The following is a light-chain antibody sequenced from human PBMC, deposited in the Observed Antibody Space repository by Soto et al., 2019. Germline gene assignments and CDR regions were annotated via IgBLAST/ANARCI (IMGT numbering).Light chain of an antibody. Sequence: DIQMTQSPSSLSASVGDRVTITCRASQSISSYLNWYQQKPGKAPKLLIYAASSLQSGVPSRFSGSGSGTDFTHTIGSLQPEDFATYYCQQSYSTPYTFGQGTKLEIK. CDR2: AAS. V-gene: IGKV1-39*01. CDR3: QQSYSTPYT. J-gene: IGKJ2*01. CDR1: QSISSY.